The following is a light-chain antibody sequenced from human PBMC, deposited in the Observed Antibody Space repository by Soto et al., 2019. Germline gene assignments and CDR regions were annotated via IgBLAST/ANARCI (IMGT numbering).Light chain of an antibody. Sequence: ELVMTQSPATLSVSPGERATLSCRASQSVSSNLAWYQQKPGQAPRLLIYGASTRATGIPARFSGSRSGTEFTLTISSLQSADFAVYYCQQYNNWPRWTFGQGTKVEIK. J-gene: IGKJ1*01. V-gene: IGKV3-15*01. CDR3: QQYNNWPRWT. CDR1: QSVSSN. CDR2: GAS.